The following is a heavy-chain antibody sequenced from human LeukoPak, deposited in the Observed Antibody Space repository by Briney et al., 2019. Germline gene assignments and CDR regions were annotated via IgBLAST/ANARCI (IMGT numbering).Heavy chain of an antibody. D-gene: IGHD6-6*01. Sequence: GASVKVSCKASGYTFTSHDINWVRQATGQGLEWMGWMNPNSGNTGYAQKFQGRVTMTRNTSISTAYMELSSLRSEDTAVYYCARGTTIAARGTYYYYGMDVWGQGTTVTVSS. J-gene: IGHJ6*02. CDR2: MNPNSGNT. CDR3: ARGTTIAARGTYYYYGMDV. V-gene: IGHV1-8*01. CDR1: GYTFTSHD.